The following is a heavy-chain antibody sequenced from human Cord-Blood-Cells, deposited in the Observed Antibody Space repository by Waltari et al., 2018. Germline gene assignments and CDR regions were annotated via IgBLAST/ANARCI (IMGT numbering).Heavy chain of an antibody. Sequence: QLQLQESGPGLVKPSETLSLTCTVSGGSISSSSYYWGWIRQPPGKGLEWIGSIYYSGSTYYNPSLKSRVTISVDTSKNQFSLKLSSVTAADTAVYYCASLNSGSYGKHIDYWGQGTLVTVSS. CDR2: IYYSGST. V-gene: IGHV4-39*01. D-gene: IGHD1-26*01. J-gene: IGHJ4*02. CDR3: ASLNSGSYGKHIDY. CDR1: GGSISSSSYY.